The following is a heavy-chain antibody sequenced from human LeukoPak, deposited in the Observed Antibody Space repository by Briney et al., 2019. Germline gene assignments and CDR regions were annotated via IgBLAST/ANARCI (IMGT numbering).Heavy chain of an antibody. CDR1: GFTFSDHY. J-gene: IGHJ4*02. V-gene: IGHV3-72*01. Sequence: GGSLRLSCAVSGFTFSDHYMDWVRQAPGKGLEWVGRSRNRAKSYTTDYAASVKGRFTISRDDSKSTLYLQMNSLETEDTAVYYCSRDATGDHWGQGTLVSVSS. CDR2: SRNRAKSYTT. CDR3: SRDATGDH.